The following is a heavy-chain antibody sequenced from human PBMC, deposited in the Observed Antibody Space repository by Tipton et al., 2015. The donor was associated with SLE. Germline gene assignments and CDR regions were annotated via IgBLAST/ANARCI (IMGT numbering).Heavy chain of an antibody. D-gene: IGHD6-6*01. Sequence: QLVQSGAEVKKAGESLMISCKGSGYSFNSYWIGWVRQMPGKGLEWIGIIYPDNSDTRYSPSFQGQVTLSADKAISTAYLQWSSVKASDTATYYCVRHGGHSRSSVVDYWGQGTLVTVSS. CDR1: GYSFNSYW. V-gene: IGHV5-51*01. CDR3: VRHGGHSRSSVVDY. CDR2: IYPDNSDT. J-gene: IGHJ4*02.